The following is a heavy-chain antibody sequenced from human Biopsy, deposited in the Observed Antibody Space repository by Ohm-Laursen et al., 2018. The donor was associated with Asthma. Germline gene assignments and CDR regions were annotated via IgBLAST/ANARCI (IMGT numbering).Heavy chain of an antibody. CDR2: IYHSGTT. D-gene: IGHD4-23*01. J-gene: IGHJ6*02. Sequence: VTLSLTCTVSGGSIISSSWWSWVRQTPGKGLEWIGEIYHSGTTYYNPSLKSRVTLSVDTSKNQFSLKLSSVTAADTAVYYCARDPYGGNAAYYYGVDVWGQGTTVTVSS. CDR1: GGSIISSSW. CDR3: ARDPYGGNAAYYYGVDV. V-gene: IGHV4-4*02.